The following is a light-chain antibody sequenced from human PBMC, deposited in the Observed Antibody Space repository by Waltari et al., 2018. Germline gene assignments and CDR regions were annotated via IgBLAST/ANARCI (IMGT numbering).Light chain of an antibody. CDR2: VAS. CDR1: QDISNY. J-gene: IGKJ2*01. Sequence: DIQMTQSPSSLSASVGDRVTITCRASQDISNYLSWYQQKPGKAPKLLIYVASSLQSGVPSRFSGSGSGTDFTLTISSLQPEDFATYYCLQGYYYLTFGQGTKLEVK. CDR3: LQGYYYLT. V-gene: IGKV1-39*01.